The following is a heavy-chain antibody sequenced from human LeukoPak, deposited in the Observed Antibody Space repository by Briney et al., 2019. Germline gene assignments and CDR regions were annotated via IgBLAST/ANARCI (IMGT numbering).Heavy chain of an antibody. CDR2: ISWNSGST. CDR1: GFTFDDYA. D-gene: IGHD1-14*01. V-gene: IGHV3-9*01. CDR3: ARFRGIRSG. Sequence: GGSLRLSCAASGFTFDDYAMHWVRQAPGKGLEWVSGISWNSGSTYYADSVKGRFTISRDNSKNTLYLQMNSLRAEDTAVYYCARFRGIRSGWGQGTLVTVSS. J-gene: IGHJ4*02.